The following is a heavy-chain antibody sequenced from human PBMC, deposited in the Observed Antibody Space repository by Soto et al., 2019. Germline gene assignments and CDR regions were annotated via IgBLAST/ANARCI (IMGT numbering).Heavy chain of an antibody. CDR2: IYYSGST. J-gene: IGHJ6*01. V-gene: IGHV4-59*01. CDR1: GGSISSYY. Sequence: PSETLSLTCTVSGGSISSYYWSWIRQPPGKGLEWIGYIYYSGSTNYNPSLKSRVTISVDTSKNQISLKLSSVTAADTAVCYCGGASYGNFTFGLWGQGTTGTVSS. D-gene: IGHD3-9*01. CDR3: GGASYGNFTFGL.